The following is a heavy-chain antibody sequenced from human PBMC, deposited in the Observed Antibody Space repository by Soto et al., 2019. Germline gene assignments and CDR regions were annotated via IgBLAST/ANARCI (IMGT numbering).Heavy chain of an antibody. V-gene: IGHV3-33*01. Sequence: QVQLVESGGGVVQPGRSQRLSCAASGFTFSSYGMHWVRQAPGKGLEWVAVIWYDGSNKYYADSVKGRFTISRDNSKNTLYLQMNSLRAEDTAVYYCARGDSSSPHDPWGQGTLVTVSS. D-gene: IGHD6-13*01. CDR2: IWYDGSNK. CDR3: ARGDSSSPHDP. J-gene: IGHJ5*02. CDR1: GFTFSSYG.